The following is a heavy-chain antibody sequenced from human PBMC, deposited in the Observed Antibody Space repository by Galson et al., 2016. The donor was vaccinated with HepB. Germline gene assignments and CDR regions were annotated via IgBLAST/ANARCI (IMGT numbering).Heavy chain of an antibody. V-gene: IGHV3-23*01. Sequence: SLRLSCAASGFTFSSYVMSWVRQAPGKGLEWVSVISGGGTYSYSADSVKGRFTISRDNSKNTVHLQIDSLRVEDTARYYCAKGGRSVTARRGLDSWGQGILVTVSS. CDR1: GFTFSSYV. CDR2: ISGGGTYS. D-gene: IGHD6-6*01. CDR3: AKGGRSVTARRGLDS. J-gene: IGHJ4*02.